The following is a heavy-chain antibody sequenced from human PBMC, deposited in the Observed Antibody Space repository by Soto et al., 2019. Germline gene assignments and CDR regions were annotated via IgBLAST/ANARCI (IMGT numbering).Heavy chain of an antibody. J-gene: IGHJ4*02. CDR1: GYTFTGYD. Sequence: ASVKVSCKASGYTFTGYDMHWVRQAPGQGLEWMGWINPNSGGTNYAQKFQGWVTMTRDTSISTAYMELSRLRSDDTAVYYCARIHCSSISSYVGSWDYLRQGPPVT. CDR2: INPNSGGT. D-gene: IGHD2-2*01. V-gene: IGHV1-2*04. CDR3: ARIHCSSISSYVGSWDY.